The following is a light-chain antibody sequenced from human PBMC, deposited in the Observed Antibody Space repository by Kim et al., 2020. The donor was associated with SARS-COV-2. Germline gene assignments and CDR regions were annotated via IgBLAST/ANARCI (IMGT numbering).Light chain of an antibody. CDR3: QAWDSTTGLYV. J-gene: IGLJ1*01. V-gene: IGLV3-1*01. CDR2: QDS. CDR1: ELGNKY. Sequence: SYELTQPPSESVSPGQTASITCSGDELGNKYVCWYHQKPGQSPVLVIYQDSKRPSGIPDRFSGSNSGNTATLTISGTQAMDEGDYYCQAWDSTTGLYVFGTGTKVTVL.